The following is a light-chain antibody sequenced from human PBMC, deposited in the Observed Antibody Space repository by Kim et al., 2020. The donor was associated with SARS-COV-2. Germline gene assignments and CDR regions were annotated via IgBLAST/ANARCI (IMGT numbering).Light chain of an antibody. CDR3: AAWDDSLSGRV. CDR1: SSNFESLF. Sequence: ELTQPPSASGTPGQRVTISCSGSSSNFESLFVHWYQQLPGTAPKLLIYRTNQRPSGVPDRFSGSKSGTSASLAISGLRPEDEADYYCAAWDDSLSGRVFGGGTQLTVL. V-gene: IGLV1-47*01. J-gene: IGLJ3*02. CDR2: RTN.